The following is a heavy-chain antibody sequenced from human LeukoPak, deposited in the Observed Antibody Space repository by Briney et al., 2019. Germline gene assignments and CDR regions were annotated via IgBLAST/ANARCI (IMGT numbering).Heavy chain of an antibody. CDR2: IYHSGST. V-gene: IGHV4-38-2*02. CDR1: GYSISSGYY. J-gene: IGHJ4*02. Sequence: SETLSLTRTVSGYSISSGYYWGWIRQPPGKGLEWIGSIYHSGSTYYNPSLKSRVTISVDTSKNQFSLKLSSVTAADTAVYYCARANPYSIVMVVAATSWDYWGQGTLVTVSS. D-gene: IGHD2-15*01. CDR3: ARANPYSIVMVVAATSWDY.